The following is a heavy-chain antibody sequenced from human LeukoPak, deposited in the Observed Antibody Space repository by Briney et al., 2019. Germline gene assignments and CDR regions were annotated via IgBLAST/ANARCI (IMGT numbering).Heavy chain of an antibody. D-gene: IGHD4-23*01. CDR2: ISGSGGST. Sequence: PGGSLRLSCAASGFTFCSYGMSWVRQAPGKGLEWVSAISGSGGSTYYADSVKGRFTISRDNSKNTLYLQMNSLKTEDTAVYYCTRDSLRFGTTVVTPPVDYWGQGTLVTVSS. J-gene: IGHJ4*02. CDR3: TRDSLRFGTTVVTPPVDY. CDR1: GFTFCSYG. V-gene: IGHV3-23*01.